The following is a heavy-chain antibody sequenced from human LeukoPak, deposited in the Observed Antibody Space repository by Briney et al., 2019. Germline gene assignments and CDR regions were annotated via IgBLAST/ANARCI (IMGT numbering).Heavy chain of an antibody. V-gene: IGHV4-38-2*01. D-gene: IGHD3-22*01. CDR1: AYSISSGYY. CDR2: IYHSGIT. CDR3: ARGYYYDSSFDY. J-gene: IGHJ4*02. Sequence: SETLSLTCGVSAYSISSGYYWGWIRQPPGKGLEWIASIYHSGITYYNPSLKSRVTISVDTSKNQFSLKLSSVTAADTAVYYCARGYYYDSSFDYWGQGTLVTVSS.